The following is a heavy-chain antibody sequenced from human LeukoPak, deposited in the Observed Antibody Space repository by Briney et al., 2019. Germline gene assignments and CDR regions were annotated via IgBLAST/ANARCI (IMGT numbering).Heavy chain of an antibody. Sequence: ASVKVSCKASGYSFVGYGITWVRQAPGQGLEWMGWFNPENGNTNYAQKVQGRVTMTADTSTSTSYMELRSLRSDDTAVYYCATALIVATISRDYWGQGTLVTVSS. CDR2: FNPENGNT. CDR1: GYSFVGYG. V-gene: IGHV1-18*01. CDR3: ATALIVATISRDY. J-gene: IGHJ4*02. D-gene: IGHD5-12*01.